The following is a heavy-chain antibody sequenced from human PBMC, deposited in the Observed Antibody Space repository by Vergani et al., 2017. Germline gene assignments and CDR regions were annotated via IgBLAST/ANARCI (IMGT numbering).Heavy chain of an antibody. CDR3: AREGSLRGYYDFWSGYYNPSEPFDY. CDR2: IKQDGSEK. J-gene: IGHJ4*02. Sequence: EVQLVESGGGLVQPGGSLRLSCAAPGFTSSSYWMSWVRPAPGKGLEWVANIKQDGSEKYYGDSVKGRFTISRDNAKNSLYLQMHSLRAEDTAVYYCAREGSLRGYYDFWSGYYNPSEPFDYWGQGTLVTVSS. D-gene: IGHD3-3*01. CDR1: GFTSSSYW. V-gene: IGHV3-7*03.